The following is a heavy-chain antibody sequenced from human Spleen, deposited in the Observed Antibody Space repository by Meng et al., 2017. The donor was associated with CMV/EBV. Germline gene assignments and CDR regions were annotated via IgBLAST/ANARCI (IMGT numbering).Heavy chain of an antibody. CDR1: GFNFANYA. D-gene: IGHD6-19*01. CDR3: AKDHVAVTGIGPLFDS. Sequence: SLKISCAASGFNFANYAMTWVRQAPGKGLEWVSTITPGVRTHYADSVKGRFTISRDISKDLLYLEMHSLRAEDTAVYYCAKDHVAVTGIGPLFDSWGQGTLVTVSS. V-gene: IGHV3-23*01. J-gene: IGHJ4*02. CDR2: ITPGVRT.